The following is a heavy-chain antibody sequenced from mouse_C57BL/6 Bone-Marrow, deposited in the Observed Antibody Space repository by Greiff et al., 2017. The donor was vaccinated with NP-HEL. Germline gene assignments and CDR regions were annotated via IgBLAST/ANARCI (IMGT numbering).Heavy chain of an antibody. Sequence: EVQLVESGGGLVKPGGSLKLSCAASGFTFSDYGMHWVRQAPEEGLEWVAYISSGSSTIYYADTVKGGFTISRDTAKNTLFLQMTRLRSEATAMYYCARGGAYYYGSSAFDYWGQGTTLTVSS. CDR1: GFTFSDYG. J-gene: IGHJ2*01. CDR3: ARGGAYYYGSSAFDY. CDR2: ISSGSSTI. D-gene: IGHD1-1*01. V-gene: IGHV5-17*01.